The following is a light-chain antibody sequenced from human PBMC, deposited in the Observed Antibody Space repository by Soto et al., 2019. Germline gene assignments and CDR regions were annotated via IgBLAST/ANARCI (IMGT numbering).Light chain of an antibody. J-gene: IGKJ5*01. Sequence: EIVLTQSPDTLSLSPGERATLSCRASQSVSSTSLAWYQQKPGQAPRLLIYSASTRATGIPDRFSGSGSGTDFTLTISRLEPEDFAVYYCQQYGSSPTFGQGTRLEIK. CDR1: QSVSSTS. V-gene: IGKV3-20*01. CDR2: SAS. CDR3: QQYGSSPT.